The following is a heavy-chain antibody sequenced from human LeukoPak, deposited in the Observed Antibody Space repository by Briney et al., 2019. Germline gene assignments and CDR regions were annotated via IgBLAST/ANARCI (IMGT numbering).Heavy chain of an antibody. CDR2: INAGNGKT. J-gene: IGHJ4*02. D-gene: IGHD4-17*01. CDR1: GYSFTNYA. Sequence: ASVKVSCKAVGYSFTNYAIQWVRQAPGQGLEWMGWINAGNGKTKYSQKFQGRVTITRDTSATTAYMELSGLRSEDTAVYYCARAIWTSTVTTYYLDYWGQGTLVTVSS. CDR3: ARAIWTSTVTTYYLDY. V-gene: IGHV1-3*01.